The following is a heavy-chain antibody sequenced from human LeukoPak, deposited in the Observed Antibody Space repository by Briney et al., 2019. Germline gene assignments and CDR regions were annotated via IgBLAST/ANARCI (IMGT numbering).Heavy chain of an antibody. CDR1: GYRSTKFW. J-gene: IGHJ6*02. CDR3: TTLSNDGLLVVPWYFYGMDV. V-gene: IGHV5-51*01. CDR2: IYLGDSDV. D-gene: IGHD2-15*01. Sequence: GESLKISCQGSGYRSTKFWIGWVRQMPGAGLEWMGIIYLGDSDVRYSPSFQGQVTISADRSISTAYLQWNSLKASDTAIYYCTTLSNDGLLVVPWYFYGMDVWGQGTTVTVSS.